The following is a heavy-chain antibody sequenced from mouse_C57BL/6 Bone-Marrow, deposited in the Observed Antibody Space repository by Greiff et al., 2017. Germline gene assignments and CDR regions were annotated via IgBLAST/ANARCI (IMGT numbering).Heavy chain of an antibody. CDR2: IYIGNGYT. CDR3: APGGDYYAMDY. CDR1: GYTFTSYG. J-gene: IGHJ4*01. Sequence: VQLQQSGAELVRPGSSVKMSCKTSGYTFTSYGINWVKQRPGQGLEWIGYIYIGNGYTAYNEKFKGKATLTSDTSSSTAYMQLSSLTSEDAAIYFCAPGGDYYAMDYWGQGTSVTVSS. V-gene: IGHV1-58*01.